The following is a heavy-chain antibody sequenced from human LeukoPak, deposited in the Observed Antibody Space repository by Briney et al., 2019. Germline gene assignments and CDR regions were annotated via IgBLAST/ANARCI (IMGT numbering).Heavy chain of an antibody. CDR2: IYHGDT. CDR1: GTRFTNYW. Sequence: GESLKISFKGSGTRFTNYWIAWVRPMPGKGLECMGIIYHGDTRYSPSFQGQVTISADKSISTAYLQWSSLKASDTAIYYCARLGLSHSAGIDYWGQGTLVTVSS. V-gene: IGHV5-51*01. D-gene: IGHD3-3*02. J-gene: IGHJ4*02. CDR3: ARLGLSHSAGIDY.